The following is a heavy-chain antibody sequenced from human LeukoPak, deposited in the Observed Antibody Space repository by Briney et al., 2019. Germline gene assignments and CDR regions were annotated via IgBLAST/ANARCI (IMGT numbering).Heavy chain of an antibody. J-gene: IGHJ4*02. CDR2: TYYSGST. V-gene: IGHV4-59*01. CDR1: GGSINSYY. CDR3: ARGAPYYYDSSGYFFDY. D-gene: IGHD3-22*01. Sequence: PSETLSLTCTVSGGSINSYYWSWIRQPPGKGLEWIGYTYYSGSTNYNPSLKSRVTISVDTSKNQFSLKLSPVTAADTAVYYCARGAPYYYDSSGYFFDYWGQGTLVTVSS.